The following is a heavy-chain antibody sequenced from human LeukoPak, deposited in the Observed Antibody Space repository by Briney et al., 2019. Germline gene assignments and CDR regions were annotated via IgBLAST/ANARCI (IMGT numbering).Heavy chain of an antibody. J-gene: IGHJ6*04. V-gene: IGHV1-2*02. CDR3: AKDRYGDYVYYAMDV. D-gene: IGHD4-17*01. CDR2: MNPNSGDT. CDR1: GYIFTDYY. Sequence: ASVKVSCKASGYIFTDYYMHWVRQAPGQGLEWMGWMNPNSGDTNFAQKFQGRVTMTRDTSINTAYMQLSGLTSDDTAVYYCAKDRYGDYVYYAMDVWGKGTTVTVSS.